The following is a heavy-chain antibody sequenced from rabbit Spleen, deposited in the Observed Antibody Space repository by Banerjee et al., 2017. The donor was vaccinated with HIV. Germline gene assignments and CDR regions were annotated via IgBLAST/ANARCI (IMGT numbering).Heavy chain of an antibody. V-gene: IGHV1S40*01. Sequence: QSLEESGGDLVKPGASLTLTCTASGFSFSGGYYMCWVRQAPGKGLEWIGTIYAGSTGTTDYARWAKGRFTISKTSSTTVTLQMTSLTAADTATYFCARDLHGVNTGNLWGQGTLVPS. CDR2: IYAGSTGTT. D-gene: IGHD2-1*01. CDR3: ARDLHGVNTGNL. J-gene: IGHJ4*01. CDR1: GFSFSGGYY.